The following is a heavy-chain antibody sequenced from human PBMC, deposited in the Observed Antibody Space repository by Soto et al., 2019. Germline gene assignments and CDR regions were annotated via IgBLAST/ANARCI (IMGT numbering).Heavy chain of an antibody. Sequence: GGSLRLSCAASGFTFSSYSMNWVRQAPGKGLEWVSSISSSSYIYYADSVKGRFTISRDNAKNSLYLQMNSLRAEDTTVYYCARDALMTTVTTTYYFDYWGQGTLVTVSS. CDR1: GFTFSSYS. CDR2: ISSSSYI. J-gene: IGHJ4*02. D-gene: IGHD4-17*01. CDR3: ARDALMTTVTTTYYFDY. V-gene: IGHV3-21*01.